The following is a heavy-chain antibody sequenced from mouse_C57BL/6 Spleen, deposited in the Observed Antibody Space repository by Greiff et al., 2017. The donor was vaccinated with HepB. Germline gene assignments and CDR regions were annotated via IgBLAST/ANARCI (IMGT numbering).Heavy chain of an antibody. CDR1: GFNIKDYY. CDR3: AALPYFDY. CDR2: IDPEDGET. Sequence: EVQLQQSGAELVKPGASVKLSCTASGFNIKDYYMHWVKQRTEQGLEWIGRIDPEDGETKYAPNFQGKATITADTSSNTAYLQLSSLTSEDTAVYYCAALPYFDYWGQGTTLTVSS. J-gene: IGHJ2*01. V-gene: IGHV14-2*01.